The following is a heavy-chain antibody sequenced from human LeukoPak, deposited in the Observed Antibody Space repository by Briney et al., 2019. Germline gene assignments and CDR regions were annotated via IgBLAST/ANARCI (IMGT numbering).Heavy chain of an antibody. CDR3: ARTPRRFGELYQSADY. D-gene: IGHD3-10*01. CDR2: ISAYNGNA. J-gene: IGHJ4*02. CDR1: GYTFTNHG. Sequence: ASVKVSRKSSGYTFTNHGITWVRQAPGQGLEWVGWISAYNGNADYAQSFQGRVTMTTDTSTSTAYMELRSLRSDDTGVYYYARTPRRFGELYQSADYWGQGTLVTVSS. V-gene: IGHV1-18*01.